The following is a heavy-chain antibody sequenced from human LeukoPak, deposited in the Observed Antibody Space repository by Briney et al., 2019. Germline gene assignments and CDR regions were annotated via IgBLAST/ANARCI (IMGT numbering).Heavy chain of an antibody. CDR1: GFTFDHHW. V-gene: IGHV3-7*01. CDR2: IKEDGSRK. J-gene: IGHJ4*02. Sequence: GGSLRLSCAASGFTFDHHWMSWVRQAPGKGLEWLANIKEDGSRKYHVDSVKGRFTIFRDNAKKLLFLQMNSLRVEDTAVYYCGRDGVTSSVDKWGQGTLVTVSS. CDR3: GRDGVTSSVDK. D-gene: IGHD2-21*02.